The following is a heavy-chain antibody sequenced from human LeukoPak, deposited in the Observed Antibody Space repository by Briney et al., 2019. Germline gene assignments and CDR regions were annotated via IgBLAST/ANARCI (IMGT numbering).Heavy chain of an antibody. D-gene: IGHD2-15*01. J-gene: IGHJ4*02. CDR1: GYTFSRYW. CDR3: AKLHCSGVSCYGYYDY. CDR2: VNQDGSGK. V-gene: IGHV3-7*02. Sequence: GGSLRLSCAASGYTFSRYWMTWVRQAPGKGLDWVASVNQDGSGKYHVDSVEGRFTISRDNAKNSLYLEMNSLRTEDTAIYYCAKLHCSGVSCYGYYDYWGQGTLVTVSS.